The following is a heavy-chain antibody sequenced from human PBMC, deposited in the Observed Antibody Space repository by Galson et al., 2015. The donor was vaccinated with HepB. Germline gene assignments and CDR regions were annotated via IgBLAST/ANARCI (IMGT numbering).Heavy chain of an antibody. V-gene: IGHV3-53*01. CDR2: IYSGGST. CDR3: ARAELGIWPFDY. D-gene: IGHD7-27*01. Sequence: SLRLSCAASGLTVSSNYMSWVRQAPGKGLEWVSVIYSGGSTYYADSVKGRFTISRDNSKNTLYLQMNSLRAEDTAVYYCARAELGIWPFDYWGQGTLVTVSS. J-gene: IGHJ4*02. CDR1: GLTVSSNY.